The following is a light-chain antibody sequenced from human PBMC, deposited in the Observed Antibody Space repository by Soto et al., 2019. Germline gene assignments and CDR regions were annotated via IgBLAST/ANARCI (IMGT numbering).Light chain of an antibody. CDR3: QQYDNWPWT. CDR2: GAS. J-gene: IGKJ1*01. CDR1: QSVSIN. V-gene: IGKV3-15*01. Sequence: EIVMTQSPATLSVSPGERATLSCRASQSVSINLAWYQQRPGEAPRLLIYGASTRATGIPARFSGSGSGTDFTLTISSLQSEDFAVYDCQQYDNWPWTFGQGTKVDIK.